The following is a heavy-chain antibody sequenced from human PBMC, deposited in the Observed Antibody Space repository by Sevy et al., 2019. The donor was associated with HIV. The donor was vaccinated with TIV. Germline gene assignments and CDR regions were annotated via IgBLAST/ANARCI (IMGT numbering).Heavy chain of an antibody. D-gene: IGHD6-19*01. Sequence: GGSLRLSCVASGFTFSRYGMNWVRQAPGKGLEWVSNIGSTGPTIYYADSVKGRFTISRDNAKNSLYLQMNSLREEDTAVYYCARPGSGWFEFDSWGQGTLVTVSS. V-gene: IGHV3-48*02. J-gene: IGHJ4*02. CDR1: GFTFSRYG. CDR3: ARPGSGWFEFDS. CDR2: IGSTGPTI.